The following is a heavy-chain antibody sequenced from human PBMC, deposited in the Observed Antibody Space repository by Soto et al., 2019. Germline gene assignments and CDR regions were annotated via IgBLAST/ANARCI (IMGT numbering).Heavy chain of an antibody. Sequence: GGSLRLSCAASGFTFSSYSMNWVRQAPGKGLEWVSYISSGSTTIYYADSVKGRFTISRDNAKTSLFLQMNSLRDEDTAMYYCARGGGYCSSSTCYSGHSDYWGQGTLVTVSS. J-gene: IGHJ4*02. CDR2: ISSGSTTI. CDR1: GFTFSSYS. V-gene: IGHV3-48*02. D-gene: IGHD2-2*01. CDR3: ARGGGYCSSSTCYSGHSDY.